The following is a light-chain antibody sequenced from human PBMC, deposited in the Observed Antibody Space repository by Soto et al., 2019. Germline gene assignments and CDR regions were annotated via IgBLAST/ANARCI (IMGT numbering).Light chain of an antibody. J-gene: IGLJ2*01. V-gene: IGLV2-14*01. CDR2: DVS. Sequence: QSALTQPASVSGSPGQSISISCTGTSSDVGGYNYVSWYQQHPGKAPKLMIYDVSNRPSGVSNRLSGSKSGNTASLTISGLQAEDEADYYCSSYKSSSTLFGGGTKLTVL. CDR1: SSDVGGYNY. CDR3: SSYKSSSTL.